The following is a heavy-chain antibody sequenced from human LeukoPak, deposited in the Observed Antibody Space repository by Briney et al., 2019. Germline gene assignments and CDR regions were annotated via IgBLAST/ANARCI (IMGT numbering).Heavy chain of an antibody. CDR2: ISSSGGTI. CDR1: GFTFSDYY. D-gene: IGHD2-2*01. J-gene: IGHJ6*02. Sequence: GGSLRLSCAASGFTFSDYYMSWIRQAPGKGLEWVSYISSSGGTIYYADSVKGRFTISRDNAKNSLYLQMNSLRAEDTAVYYCARDLSYCTITSCSYYYYGMDVWGRGTTVTVSS. V-gene: IGHV3-11*04. CDR3: ARDLSYCTITSCSYYYYGMDV.